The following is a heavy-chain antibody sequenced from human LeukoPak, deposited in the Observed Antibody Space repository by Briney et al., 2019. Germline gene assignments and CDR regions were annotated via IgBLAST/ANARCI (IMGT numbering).Heavy chain of an antibody. CDR1: GYRFTSYY. CDR2: IIPMFGIA. CDR3: ARDRPYTGGWRGFDY. V-gene: IGHV1-69*13. D-gene: IGHD6-19*01. J-gene: IGHJ4*02. Sequence: SVKVSCKASGYRFTSYYIHWVRQAPGQGLEWMGGIIPMFGIANYAQKFQGRVTITADESTSTAYMELSSLRSEDTAVYYCARDRPYTGGWRGFDYWGQGTLVTVSS.